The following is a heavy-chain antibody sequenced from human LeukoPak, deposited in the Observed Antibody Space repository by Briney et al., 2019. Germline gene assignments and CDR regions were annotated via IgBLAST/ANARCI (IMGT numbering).Heavy chain of an antibody. CDR1: GFTFSNYA. D-gene: IGHD4-23*01. Sequence: GGSLRLSCAASGFTFSNYAMHWVRQAPGKGLEWMAIIWYDGSYKYYADSVKGRFTISRDNSKNTLYLQVNSLTAEDTAVYYCARGNSVALDIWGHRTMVTVSS. CDR2: IWYDGSYK. V-gene: IGHV3-33*01. J-gene: IGHJ3*02. CDR3: ARGNSVALDI.